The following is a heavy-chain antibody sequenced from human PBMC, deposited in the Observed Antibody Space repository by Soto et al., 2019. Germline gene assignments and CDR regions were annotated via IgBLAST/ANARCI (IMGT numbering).Heavy chain of an antibody. J-gene: IGHJ6*02. CDR2: ISAYNGNR. CDR1: GYTFSHYG. CDR3: ARGGQECSNTGCGYIYDGMDV. D-gene: IGHD2-2*01. V-gene: IGHV1-18*01. Sequence: ASVKVSCKASGYTFSHYGIGWVRQAPGQGLEWMGWISAYNGNRHYAERLQGRITMTTNTSTSTADMELRSLSSDDTAVYFCARGGQECSNTGCGYIYDGMDVWGQGTTATVSS.